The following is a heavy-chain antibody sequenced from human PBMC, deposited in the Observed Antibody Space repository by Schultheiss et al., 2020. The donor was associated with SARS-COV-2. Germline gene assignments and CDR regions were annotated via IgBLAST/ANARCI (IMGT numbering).Heavy chain of an antibody. Sequence: SQTLSLTCTVSGGSISSYYWSWIRQPPGKGLEWIGYIYYSGITYYNPSLKSRVTISVDTSKNQFSLKLSSVTAADTAMYYCARVDYGDYVRYFDYWGQGTLVTVSS. J-gene: IGHJ4*02. CDR3: ARVDYGDYVRYFDY. CDR1: GGSISSYY. D-gene: IGHD4-17*01. V-gene: IGHV4-59*12. CDR2: IYYSGIT.